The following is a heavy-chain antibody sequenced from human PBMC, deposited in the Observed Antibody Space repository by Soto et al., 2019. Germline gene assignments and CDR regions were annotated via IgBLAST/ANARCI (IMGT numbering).Heavy chain of an antibody. CDR3: ARPPRRYYDFWSGYGFDP. J-gene: IGHJ5*02. Sequence: PSETLSLTCAVYGGSFSGYYWSWIRQPPGKGLEWIGEINHSGSTNYNPSLKSRVTISVDTSKNQFSLKLSSVTAADTAVYYCARPPRRYYDFWSGYGFDPWGQGTLVTVSS. D-gene: IGHD3-3*01. CDR1: GGSFSGYY. V-gene: IGHV4-34*01. CDR2: INHSGST.